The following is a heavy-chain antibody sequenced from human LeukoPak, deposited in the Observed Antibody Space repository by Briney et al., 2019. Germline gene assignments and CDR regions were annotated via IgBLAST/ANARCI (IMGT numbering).Heavy chain of an antibody. J-gene: IGHJ6*02. V-gene: IGHV3-74*01. CDR3: GRGHYYAIDV. CDR1: GFIFSGFW. CDR2: ITSDGRDT. Sequence: PGGSLRLSCAASGFIFSGFWMHWVRQVPGKGLVWVSRITSDGRDTGYADSVKGRFTISRDNAKNTLYLQMNSLRAEDTAVYYCGRGHYYAIDVWGQGTTVTVSS.